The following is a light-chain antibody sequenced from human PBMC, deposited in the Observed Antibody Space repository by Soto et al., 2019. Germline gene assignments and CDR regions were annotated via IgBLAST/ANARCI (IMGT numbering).Light chain of an antibody. J-gene: IGLJ3*02. Sequence: QSAMTPPASVSGSPGKSVTISCTGTSSDIGGYNYVSWYQQHPGKAPKLIIYEVSDRPSGVSNRCSGSKSGNTAYLTISGLQADDEADYYCCSYTSSATRVFGGGTQLTVL. V-gene: IGLV2-14*01. CDR2: EVS. CDR1: SSDIGGYNY. CDR3: CSYTSSATRV.